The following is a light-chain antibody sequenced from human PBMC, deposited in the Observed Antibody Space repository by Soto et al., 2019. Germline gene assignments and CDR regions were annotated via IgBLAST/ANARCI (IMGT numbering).Light chain of an antibody. J-gene: IGLJ1*01. Sequence: ELTQPPSVSVAPGQTARITCGETNIGSKTVHWYQQMPGQAPVLVVYDDSERPSGIPERFSGSNSGNTATLTISRVEAGDEADYYCLVWHSSSDFYVFGTGTKVTVL. CDR3: LVWHSSSDFYV. CDR2: DDS. CDR1: NIGSKT. V-gene: IGLV3-21*02.